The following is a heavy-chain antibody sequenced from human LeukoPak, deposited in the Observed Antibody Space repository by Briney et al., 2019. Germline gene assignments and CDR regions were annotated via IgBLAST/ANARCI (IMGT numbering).Heavy chain of an antibody. CDR3: AREGNPLDY. J-gene: IGHJ4*02. Sequence: SETLSLTCAVYGGSFSGYYWSWIRQPPGKGLEWIGEINHSGSTNYNPSLKSRVTISVDTSKNQFSLKPSSVTAADTAVYYCAREGNPLDYWGQGTLVTVSS. V-gene: IGHV4-34*01. CDR1: GGSFSGYY. D-gene: IGHD1-14*01. CDR2: INHSGST.